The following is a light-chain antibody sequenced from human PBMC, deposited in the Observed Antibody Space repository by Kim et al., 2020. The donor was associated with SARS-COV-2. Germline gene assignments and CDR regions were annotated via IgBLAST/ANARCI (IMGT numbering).Light chain of an antibody. CDR2: NAS. Sequence: DIQMTQSPSSLSASVGDRVTITCRASQSISSWLDWYQQKPGKAPKLLIYNASSLDSGVPSRFSGSGSGTDFTLTISSLQPEDFASYYCQQNYSVPLTFGQGTQVEIK. CDR3: QQNYSVPLT. V-gene: IGKV1-39*01. CDR1: QSISSW. J-gene: IGKJ1*01.